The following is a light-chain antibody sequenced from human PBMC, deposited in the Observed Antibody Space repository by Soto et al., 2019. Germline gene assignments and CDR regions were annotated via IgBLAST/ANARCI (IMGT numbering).Light chain of an antibody. CDR1: QSISSY. J-gene: IGKJ5*01. CDR2: DAS. Sequence: DIQMTQSPSYMFTSVGDRTPIPCRASQSISSYLNWYQQKPGKAPKLLIFDASSLESGVPSRFSGTGSGTEFTLTITSLQADDFATYYCQQYNSQSSITFGQGTRLEIK. CDR3: QQYNSQSSIT. V-gene: IGKV1-5*01.